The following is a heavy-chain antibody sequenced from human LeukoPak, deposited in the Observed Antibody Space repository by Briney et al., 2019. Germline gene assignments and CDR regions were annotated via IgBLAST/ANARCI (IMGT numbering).Heavy chain of an antibody. V-gene: IGHV1-69*05. Sequence: ASVKVSCKASGGTFSSYAISWGRQAPGQGLEWMGGIIPIFGTANYAQKFQGRVMITTDESTSTAYMELSSLRSEDTAVYYCARVDGDTPLTLDYWGRGALVTVSS. D-gene: IGHD5-24*01. CDR1: GGTFSSYA. J-gene: IGHJ4*02. CDR3: ARVDGDTPLTLDY. CDR2: IIPIFGTA.